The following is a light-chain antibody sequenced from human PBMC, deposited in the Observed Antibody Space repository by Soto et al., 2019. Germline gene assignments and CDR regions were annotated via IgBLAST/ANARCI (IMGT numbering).Light chain of an antibody. V-gene: IGKV4-1*01. CDR1: QSVLYSSNNKNY. CDR2: WAS. CDR3: QQYYSTPLT. Sequence: DIVMTHSPYSLAVSLGERATINCKSSQSVLYSSNNKNYLAWYQQKPGQPPKLLIYWASTRESGVPDRFSGSGSGTDFTLTISSLQAEDVAVYYCQQYYSTPLTFGGRTKVDIK. J-gene: IGKJ4*01.